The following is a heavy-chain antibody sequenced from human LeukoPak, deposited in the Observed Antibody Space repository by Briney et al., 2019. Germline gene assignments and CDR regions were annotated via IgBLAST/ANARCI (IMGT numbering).Heavy chain of an antibody. V-gene: IGHV4-30-4*08. Sequence: SETLSLTCTVSGGSISSGDYYWSWIRQPPGKGLEWIGYIYYSGSTYYNPSLKSRVTITVDTSKNQFSLKLSSVTAADTAVYYCARGVLGSGAFDIWGQGTMVTVSS. CDR2: IYYSGST. CDR1: GGSISSGDYY. J-gene: IGHJ3*02. CDR3: ARGVLGSGAFDI. D-gene: IGHD4/OR15-4a*01.